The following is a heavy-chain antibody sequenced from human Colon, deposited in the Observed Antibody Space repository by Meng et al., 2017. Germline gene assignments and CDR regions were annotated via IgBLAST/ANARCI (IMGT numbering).Heavy chain of an antibody. J-gene: IGHJ5*02. D-gene: IGHD3-22*01. V-gene: IGHV4-31*02. CDR2: FYFSGNT. Sequence: QGHLQRWGQDMCVPHRILRLTSVATGESISSGNHYWSRSRQHPGKGLEWIGYFYFSGNTYYNPSLKSRVTISVDTSKNQFSLNLRSVTAADTAVYYCARYYYDSSGVTYFDPGGQGTLVTVSS. CDR1: GESISSGNHY. CDR3: ARYYYDSSGVTYFDP.